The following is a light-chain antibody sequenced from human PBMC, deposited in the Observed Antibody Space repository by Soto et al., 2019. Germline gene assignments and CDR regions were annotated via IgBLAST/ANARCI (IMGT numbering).Light chain of an antibody. Sequence: DIQMTESPSTLSASLVDRFTITCRASQSISSWLAWYQQKPGKAPKLLIFDASSLETGVPSRFSGSASGTDFTLTISSLQPDDFATYYCQQYNSYWTFGQGTKVDI. CDR2: DAS. CDR1: QSISSW. V-gene: IGKV1-5*01. CDR3: QQYNSYWT. J-gene: IGKJ1*01.